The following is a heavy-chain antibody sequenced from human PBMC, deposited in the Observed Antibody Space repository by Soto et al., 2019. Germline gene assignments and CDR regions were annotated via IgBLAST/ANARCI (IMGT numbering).Heavy chain of an antibody. D-gene: IGHD2-15*01. CDR2: IKSKTDGGTI. Sequence: EVQLVESGGGLVKPGESLRLSCAASDLSFSNAYINWVRQAPGKGLEWVGRIKSKTDGGTIDYAAPVTGRCIISRDDSSNTVYLQMHSLKTEDTAVYYFTTRGALGYWGQGTLVTVSS. CDR1: DLSFSNAY. CDR3: TTRGALGY. V-gene: IGHV3-15*07. J-gene: IGHJ4*02.